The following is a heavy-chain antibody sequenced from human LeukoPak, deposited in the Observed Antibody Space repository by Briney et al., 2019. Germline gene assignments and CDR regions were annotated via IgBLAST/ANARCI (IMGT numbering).Heavy chain of an antibody. V-gene: IGHV4-59*01. CDR2: IHSIGTT. CDR3: ATSYYGSGTYYNWFDP. D-gene: IGHD3-10*01. CDR1: GGSISRNY. J-gene: IGHJ5*02. Sequence: SETLSLTCTVSGGSISRNYWSWIRQTPGKGLEWIGYIHSIGTTNYNPSLESRLTISIDTSKNQFSLKLTSVTAADTAVYYCATSYYGSGTYYNWFDPWGQGTLVTVSS.